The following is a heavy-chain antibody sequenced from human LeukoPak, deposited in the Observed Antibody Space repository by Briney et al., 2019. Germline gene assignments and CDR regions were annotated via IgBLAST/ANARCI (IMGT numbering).Heavy chain of an antibody. V-gene: IGHV4-39*07. CDR3: ARVSVVVPAAMDY. D-gene: IGHD2-2*01. CDR2: IYHSGST. CDR1: GGSISSGTYY. J-gene: IGHJ4*02. Sequence: PSETLSLTCTVSGGSISSGTYYWAWIRQPPGKGLEWIGTIYHSGSTYYNPSLKSRVTISVDTSKNQFSLKLRSVTAADTAVYYCARVSVVVPAAMDYWGQGTLVTVSS.